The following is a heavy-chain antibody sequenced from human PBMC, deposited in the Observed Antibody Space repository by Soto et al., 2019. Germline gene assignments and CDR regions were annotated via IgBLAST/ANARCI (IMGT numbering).Heavy chain of an antibody. CDR2: INPSGVST. D-gene: IGHD3-22*01. CDR3: ARDSAYNSYYDSSGYYYLGY. J-gene: IGHJ4*02. CDR1: GYTFTSYY. Sequence: VASVKVSCKASGYTFTSYYMHWVRQDTGQGLEWMGIINPSGVSTSYEQKFQGRVTMTRDTYTSTVYMELSSLTSEDTAVYYCARDSAYNSYYDSSGYYYLGYWGQGTLVTVSS. V-gene: IGHV1-46*01.